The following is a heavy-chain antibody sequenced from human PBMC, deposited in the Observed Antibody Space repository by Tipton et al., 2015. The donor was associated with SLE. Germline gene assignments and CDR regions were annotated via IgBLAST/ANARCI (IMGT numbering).Heavy chain of an antibody. Sequence: TLSLTCTVSDDSISDNSSYWGWIRQPPGKGLEWIGSIFYTGSTYYNPSLKSRVSFSIDTSKHQFSLKLNSVTAADTAVYYCARRHYSGPFDSWGQGTLVTVSS. V-gene: IGHV4-39*07. J-gene: IGHJ4*02. CDR2: IFYTGST. D-gene: IGHD5-12*01. CDR3: ARRHYSGPFDS. CDR1: DDSISDNSSY.